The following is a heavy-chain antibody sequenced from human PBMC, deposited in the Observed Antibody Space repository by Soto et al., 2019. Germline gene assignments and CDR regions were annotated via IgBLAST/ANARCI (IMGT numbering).Heavy chain of an antibody. CDR2: ISDTIGAT. D-gene: IGHD6-19*01. CDR1: GFPFWTYS. V-gene: IGHV3-23*01. J-gene: IGHJ4*02. CDR3: AKAQWLLGGDYFDS. Sequence: EVKLLESGGGLVQPGGSMRLSCEASGFPFWTYSMSWVRQAPRKGLEWVSGISDTIGATDYADSVKGRFTISRDISRNTLYLEMNNLRAEDTAMYYCAKAQWLLGGDYFDSWGQGALVTVSS.